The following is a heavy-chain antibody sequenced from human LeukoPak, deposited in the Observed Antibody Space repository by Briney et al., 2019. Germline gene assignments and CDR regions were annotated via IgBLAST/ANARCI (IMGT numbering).Heavy chain of an antibody. D-gene: IGHD6-13*01. CDR2: INTNTGNP. CDR3: AREGYSSSRDAFDV. CDR1: GYTFTSYA. V-gene: IGHV7-4-1*02. Sequence: ASVKVSCKASGYTFTSYAMNWVRQAPGQGLEWMGWINTNTGNPTYAQGFTGRFVFSLDTSVSTAYLQISSLKAEDTAVYYCAREGYSSSRDAFDVWGQGTMVTVSS. J-gene: IGHJ3*01.